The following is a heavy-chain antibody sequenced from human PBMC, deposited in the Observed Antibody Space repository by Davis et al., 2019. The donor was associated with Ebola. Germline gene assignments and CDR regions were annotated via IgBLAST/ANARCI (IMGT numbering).Heavy chain of an antibody. Sequence: GGSLRLSCAASGFTFSSYAMSWVRQAPGKGLEWVSAISGSGGSTYYADSVKGRFTISRDNAKNSLFLQMNNLRDEDTAVYYCVRGRDIVVVTATPCFGFWGQGTMVTVSS. J-gene: IGHJ3*01. V-gene: IGHV3-23*01. D-gene: IGHD2-21*02. CDR3: VRGRDIVVVTATPCFGF. CDR1: GFTFSSYA. CDR2: ISGSGGST.